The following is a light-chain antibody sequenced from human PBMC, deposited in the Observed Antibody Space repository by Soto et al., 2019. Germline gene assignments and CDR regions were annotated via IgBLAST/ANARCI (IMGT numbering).Light chain of an antibody. CDR2: HIS. CDR3: HQYGSTPWT. J-gene: IGKJ1*01. CDR1: QNIVTTY. V-gene: IGKV3-20*01. Sequence: EIVLTQSPGTLSLSPGERVSLSCRASQNIVTTYFAWYQQKPGQAPRLHIHHISTRATGIPDRFSGSGSGTDFSLIISRLEPEDSAVYYCHQYGSTPWTFGQGTKVEI.